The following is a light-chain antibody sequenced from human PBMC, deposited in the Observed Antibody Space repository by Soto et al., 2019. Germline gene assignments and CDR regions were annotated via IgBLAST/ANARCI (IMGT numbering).Light chain of an antibody. CDR1: QSVDNR. V-gene: IGKV3-20*01. Sequence: VLTQSPSTLSVSPGERATLSCRASQSVDNRLAWYQHTPGQAPRLLIYGATYRATGVPAKFSGSGSGTDFTLTISRLEPEDFAVYYCQQYGSSPRTFGQGTKVDIK. CDR2: GAT. CDR3: QQYGSSPRT. J-gene: IGKJ1*01.